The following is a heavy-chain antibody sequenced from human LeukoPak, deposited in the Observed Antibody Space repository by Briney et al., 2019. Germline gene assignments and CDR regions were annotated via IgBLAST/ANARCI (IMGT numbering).Heavy chain of an antibody. V-gene: IGHV1-24*01. J-gene: IGHJ4*02. D-gene: IGHD3-22*01. CDR3: AAEAKTYYYDSSGYYPYYFDY. CDR1: GYTLTELS. Sequence: ASVKVSCKVSGYTLTELSMHWVRQAPGKGLEWMRGFDPEDGETIYAQKFQGRVTMTEDTSTDTAYMELSSLRSEDTAVYYCAAEAKTYYYDSSGYYPYYFDYWGQGTLVTVSS. CDR2: FDPEDGET.